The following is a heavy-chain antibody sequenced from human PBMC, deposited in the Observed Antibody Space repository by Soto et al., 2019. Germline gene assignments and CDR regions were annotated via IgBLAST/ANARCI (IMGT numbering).Heavy chain of an antibody. D-gene: IGHD4-17*01. J-gene: IGHJ6*02. V-gene: IGHV3-30-3*01. CDR3: ARDYGDYYYYYYGMDV. CDR2: ISYDGSNR. Sequence: GGSLRLSCAASGFTFSSYAMHWVRQAPGKGPEWVAVISYDGSNRYYADSVKGRFTISRDNSKNTLYRQMNSLRAEDTAVYYCARDYGDYYYYYYGMDVWGQGTTVTVSS. CDR1: GFTFSSYA.